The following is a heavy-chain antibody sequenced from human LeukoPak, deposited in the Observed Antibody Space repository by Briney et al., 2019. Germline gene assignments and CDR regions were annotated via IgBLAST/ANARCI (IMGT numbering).Heavy chain of an antibody. Sequence: GGSLRLSCAASGVTFDDFAMHWVRHAPGKGLEWVSRVNWNSDIIDYADSVKGRFTISRDNAENSLFLQMNGLRAEDTALYYCVKDVSIVPTSVFDSWGQGTLVTVSS. V-gene: IGHV3-9*01. J-gene: IGHJ4*02. CDR2: VNWNSDII. CDR3: VKDVSIVPTSVFDS. D-gene: IGHD5-12*01. CDR1: GVTFDDFA.